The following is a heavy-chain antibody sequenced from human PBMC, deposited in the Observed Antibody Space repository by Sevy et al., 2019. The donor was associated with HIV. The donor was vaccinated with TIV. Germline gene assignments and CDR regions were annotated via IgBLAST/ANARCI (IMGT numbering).Heavy chain of an antibody. D-gene: IGHD4-17*01. CDR2: IYYSGST. CDR1: GGSISSGGYY. Sequence: SETLSLTCTVSGGSISSGGYYWSWIRQHPGKGLEWIGYIYYSGSTYYNPSLKSRVTISVDTSKNQFSLKLGSVTAADTAVYYCAREPAPTYGEPYYFDYWGQGTLVTVSS. V-gene: IGHV4-31*03. CDR3: AREPAPTYGEPYYFDY. J-gene: IGHJ4*02.